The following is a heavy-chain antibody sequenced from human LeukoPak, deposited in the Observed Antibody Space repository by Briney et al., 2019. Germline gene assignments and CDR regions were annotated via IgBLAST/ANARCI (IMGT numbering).Heavy chain of an antibody. D-gene: IGHD3-3*01. CDR3: ARDFDFWSGYIV. Sequence: WGSLRLSCAASGFSFSSYSMNWVRQAPGKGLEWVSHISTTSSPTYYADSVKGRFAMSRDNAKNSVYLQMNSLRAEDTAVYYCARDFDFWSGYIVWGQGTLVTVSS. V-gene: IGHV3-48*04. J-gene: IGHJ4*02. CDR1: GFSFSSYS. CDR2: ISTTSSPT.